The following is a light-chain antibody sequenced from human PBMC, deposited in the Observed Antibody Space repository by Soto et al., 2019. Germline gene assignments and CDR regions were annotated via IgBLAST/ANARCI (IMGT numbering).Light chain of an antibody. CDR3: KTWGTGVWV. Sequence: QLVLTQSPSASASLGASVKLSCTLTSGRSSYAIAWHQQQPEKGPRYLMKVNSDGSHSKGDGIPDRFSGSASGVERYLTISSLQSEDEADYYCKTWGTGVWVFGCGTKLTVL. V-gene: IGLV4-69*02. J-gene: IGLJ3*02. CDR2: VNSDGSH. CDR1: SGRSSYA.